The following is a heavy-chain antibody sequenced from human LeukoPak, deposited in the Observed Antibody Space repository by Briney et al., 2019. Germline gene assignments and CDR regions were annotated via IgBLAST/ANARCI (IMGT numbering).Heavy chain of an antibody. Sequence: SETLSLTCTVSGFSISSYYWSWIRQPPGKGLEWIGYIYYSGSTNYNPSLKSRVSISLETSKNKFSMKLSSVTAADTAVYYCARVHGGVLRYFERAYYFDYWGQGTLVTVSS. CDR1: GFSISSYY. V-gene: IGHV4-59*01. CDR3: ARVHGGVLRYFERAYYFDY. D-gene: IGHD3-9*01. CDR2: IYYSGST. J-gene: IGHJ4*02.